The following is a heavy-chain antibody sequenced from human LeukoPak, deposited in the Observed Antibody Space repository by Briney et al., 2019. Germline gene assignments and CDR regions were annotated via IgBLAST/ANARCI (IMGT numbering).Heavy chain of an antibody. D-gene: IGHD4-17*01. CDR2: IYSSGST. V-gene: IGHV4-4*07. J-gene: IGHJ4*02. CDR1: GDSISSYY. CDR3: AREGRYGDYEGY. Sequence: SETLSLTCTVSGDSISSYYWSWIRQPPGKALEWIGRIYSSGSTNYNPSLKSRVTMSVDTSKNQFSLKLSSVTVADTAVYYCAREGRYGDYEGYWGQGTLVTVSS.